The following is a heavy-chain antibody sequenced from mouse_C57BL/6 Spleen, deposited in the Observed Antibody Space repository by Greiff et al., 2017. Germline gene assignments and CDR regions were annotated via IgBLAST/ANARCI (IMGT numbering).Heavy chain of an antibody. D-gene: IGHD2-4*01. J-gene: IGHJ4*01. CDR1: GYTFTEYT. Sequence: VQGVESGAELVKPGASVKLSCKASGYTFTEYTIHWVKQRSGQGLEWIGWFYPGSGSIKYNEKFKDKATLTADKSSSTVYMELSRLTSGDSAVYFCARHEGKGYDYEKYYAMGYWGQGTSVTVSS. CDR2: FYPGSGSI. V-gene: IGHV1-62-2*01. CDR3: ARHEGKGYDYEKYYAMGY.